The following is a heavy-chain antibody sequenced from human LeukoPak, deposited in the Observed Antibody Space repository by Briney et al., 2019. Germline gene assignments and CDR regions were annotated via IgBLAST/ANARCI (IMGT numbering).Heavy chain of an antibody. CDR3: ARSRITMIVVVILYDAFDI. CDR2: IIPIFGTA. V-gene: IGHV1-69*13. CDR1: GGTFSSYA. Sequence: GASVKVSCKXSGGTFSSYAISWVRQAPGQGLEWMGGIIPIFGTANYAQKFQGRVMITADESTSTAYMELSSLRSEDTAVYYCARSRITMIVVVILYDAFDIWGQGTMVTVSS. D-gene: IGHD3-22*01. J-gene: IGHJ3*02.